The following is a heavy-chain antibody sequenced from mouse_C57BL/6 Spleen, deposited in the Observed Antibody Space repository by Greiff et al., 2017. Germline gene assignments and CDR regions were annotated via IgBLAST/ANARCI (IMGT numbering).Heavy chain of an antibody. Sequence: QVQLQQPGAELVMPGASVKLSCKASGYTFTSYWMHWVKQRPGQGLEWIGEIDPSDSYTNYNQKFKGKSTLTVDKSSSTAYMQLSSLTSEDSAVYYCARPSTGTGFAYWGQGTLVTVSA. J-gene: IGHJ3*01. CDR3: ARPSTGTGFAY. V-gene: IGHV1-69*01. CDR1: GYTFTSYW. D-gene: IGHD4-1*02. CDR2: IDPSDSYT.